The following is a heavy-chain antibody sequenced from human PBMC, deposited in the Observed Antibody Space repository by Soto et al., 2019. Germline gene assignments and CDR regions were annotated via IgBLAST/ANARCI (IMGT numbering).Heavy chain of an antibody. D-gene: IGHD3-16*01. J-gene: IGHJ4*02. CDR2: INAYNGNT. V-gene: IGHV1-18*01. CDR3: ARDWFGVDY. Sequence: QVQLVQSGAEVKKPGASVKVSCKASGYTFTSYGISWVRQAPGQGLEWMGWINAYNGNTNYAQKLQGRVTMXXXXSXSXXXXXLRXXXSDDTAVYYCARDWFGVDYWGQGTLVTVSS. CDR1: GYTFTSYG.